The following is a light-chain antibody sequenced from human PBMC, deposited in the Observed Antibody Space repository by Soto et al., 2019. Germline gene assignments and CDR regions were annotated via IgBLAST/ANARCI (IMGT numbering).Light chain of an antibody. CDR3: QQYNNWPYT. CDR2: GAS. J-gene: IGKJ2*01. V-gene: IGKV3-15*01. CDR1: QSISSN. Sequence: EIMMTQSPATLSVSPGDRATLSCWSSQSISSNLAWYQHKRGQAPRLLFYGASTRTTGVPARFSGSGSGTGFTLTISSLQSEDFAIYYCQQYNNWPYTFGQGTKVDIK.